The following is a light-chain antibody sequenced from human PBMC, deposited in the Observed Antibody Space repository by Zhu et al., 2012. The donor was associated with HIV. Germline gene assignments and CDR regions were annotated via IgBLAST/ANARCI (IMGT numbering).Light chain of an antibody. V-gene: IGKV1-5*03. CDR3: QQYIMYWT. CDR1: QTVSPW. CDR2: KTS. J-gene: IGKJ1*01. Sequence: DIQMTQSPSTVSASVGDRVTITCRASQTVSPWLAWYQQKPGKVPKLLISKTSTLESGVPSRFSGTGSGTEFTLTISSLQPDDSATYYCQQYIMYWTFGQRDQGGNQT.